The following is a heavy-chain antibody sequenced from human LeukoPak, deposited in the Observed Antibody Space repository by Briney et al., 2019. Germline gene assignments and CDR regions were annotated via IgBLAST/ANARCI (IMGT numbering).Heavy chain of an antibody. CDR1: GGSISSSSYY. Sequence: SETLSLTCTVSGGSISSSSYYWGWIRQPPGKGLEWIGSIYYSGSTCYNPSLKSRVTISVDTSKNQFSLKLSSVTAADTAVYYCARQPTVGATADYWGQGTLVTVSS. J-gene: IGHJ4*02. CDR3: ARQPTVGATADY. V-gene: IGHV4-39*01. CDR2: IYYSGST. D-gene: IGHD1-26*01.